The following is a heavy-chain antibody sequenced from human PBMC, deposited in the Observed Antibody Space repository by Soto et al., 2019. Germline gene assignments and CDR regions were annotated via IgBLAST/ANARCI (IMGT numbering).Heavy chain of an antibody. Sequence: PGGSLRLSCAASGFTFSSYAMHWVRQAPGKGLEWVAVISYDGSNKYYADSVKGRFTISRDNSKNTLYLQMNSLRAEDTAVYYCARSRWLQSTVYFDYWGQGTLVTVSS. CDR3: ARSRWLQSTVYFDY. J-gene: IGHJ4*02. CDR2: ISYDGSNK. CDR1: GFTFSSYA. D-gene: IGHD5-12*01. V-gene: IGHV3-30-3*01.